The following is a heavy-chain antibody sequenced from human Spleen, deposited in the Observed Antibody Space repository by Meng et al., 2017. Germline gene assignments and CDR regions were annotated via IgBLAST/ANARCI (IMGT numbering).Heavy chain of an antibody. CDR3: ARGPTTMAHDFDY. D-gene: IGHD4-11*01. CDR2: INHSGST. V-gene: IGHV4-34*01. Sequence: QLRLPQWGAGVLTPSQTLSLTCVVSGGSFSDYYWSWIRQSPGKGLEWIGEINHSGSTNYNPSLESRAPISVDTSQNNLSLKLSSVPAADSAVYYCARGPTTMAHDFDYWGQGTLVTVSS. J-gene: IGHJ4*02. CDR1: GGSFSDYY.